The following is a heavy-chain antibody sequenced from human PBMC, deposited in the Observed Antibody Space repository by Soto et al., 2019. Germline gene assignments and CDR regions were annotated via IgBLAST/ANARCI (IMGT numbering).Heavy chain of an antibody. V-gene: IGHV2-26*01. J-gene: IGHJ4*02. CDR1: GFSLSNARMG. Sequence: SGPTLVNPTETLTLTCTVSGFSLSNARMGVSWIRQPPGKALEWLAHIFSNDEKSYSTSLKSRLTISKDTSKSQVVLTMTNMEPVDTATYYCARIRSDSSAWYVVYWGQGTLVTVSS. CDR2: IFSNDEK. CDR3: ARIRSDSSAWYVVY. D-gene: IGHD6-19*01.